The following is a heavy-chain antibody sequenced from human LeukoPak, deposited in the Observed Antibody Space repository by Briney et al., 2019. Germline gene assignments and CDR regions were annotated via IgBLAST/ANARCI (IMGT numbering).Heavy chain of an antibody. Sequence: ASVKVSCKASGYTFTSYDINWVRQATGQGLEWMGWMNPSSGSTGCAQKFLDRVTMTRNTSITTAFLELSSLRAEDTAFYYCSKGGEDYDFWSGDYWGQGTLVTVSS. V-gene: IGHV1-8*01. J-gene: IGHJ4*02. CDR2: MNPSSGST. CDR3: SKGGEDYDFWSGDY. D-gene: IGHD3-3*01. CDR1: GYTFTSYD.